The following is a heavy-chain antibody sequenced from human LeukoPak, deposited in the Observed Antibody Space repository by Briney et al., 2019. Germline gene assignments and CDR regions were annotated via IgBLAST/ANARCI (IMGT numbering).Heavy chain of an antibody. CDR1: GNSISSGDNY. CDR3: ASFYCSGGSCYQYYSYYYMDV. Sequence: SETLSLTCTVSGNSISSGDNYWSWIRQPAGKGLEWIGYIYYSGSTNYNPSLQSRVTISVDTSKNQFSLKLNSVTAADTAVYYCASFYCSGGSCYQYYSYYYMDVWGKGTTVTISS. J-gene: IGHJ6*03. V-gene: IGHV4-61*10. D-gene: IGHD2-15*01. CDR2: IYYSGST.